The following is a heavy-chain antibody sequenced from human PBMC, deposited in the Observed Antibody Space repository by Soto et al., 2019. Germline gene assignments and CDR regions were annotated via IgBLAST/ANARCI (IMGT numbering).Heavy chain of an antibody. CDR2: IIPILGIA. Sequence: QVQLVQSGAEVKKPGSSVKVSCKASGGTFSSYTISWVRQAPGQGLEWMGRIIPILGIANYAQKFQGRVTITADKSTSTAYMELSSLRSEETAVYYCARDRDCSGGSCYSGGNWFDPWGQGTLVTVSS. CDR3: ARDRDCSGGSCYSGGNWFDP. V-gene: IGHV1-69*08. D-gene: IGHD2-15*01. CDR1: GGTFSSYT. J-gene: IGHJ5*02.